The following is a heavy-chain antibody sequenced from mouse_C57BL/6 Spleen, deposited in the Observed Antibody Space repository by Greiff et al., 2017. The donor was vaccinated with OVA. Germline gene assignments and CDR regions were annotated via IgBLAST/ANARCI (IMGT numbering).Heavy chain of an antibody. V-gene: IGHV1-61*01. Sequence: QVQLQQPGAELVRPGSSVKLSCKASGYTFTSYWMDWVKQRPGQGLEWIGNIYPSDSETHYNQKFKDKATLTVDKSSSTAYMQLSSLTSEDSAVYDCARRGSGYDAWCAYWGQGTLVTVSA. CDR1: GYTFTSYW. CDR3: ARRGSGYDAWCAY. CDR2: IYPSDSET. J-gene: IGHJ3*01. D-gene: IGHD2-2*01.